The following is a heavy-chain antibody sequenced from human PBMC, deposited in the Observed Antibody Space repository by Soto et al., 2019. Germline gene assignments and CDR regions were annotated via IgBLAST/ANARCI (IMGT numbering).Heavy chain of an antibody. D-gene: IGHD3-10*01. CDR2: ISAYNANT. Sequence: QVQLVQSGTEVKKPGASVKVSCKASGYTFNNYGLTWVRQAPGQGLEWMGRISAYNANTYYAEALQGRVSMTTDTSTSTAYMALRSLRFDDTAVYSCARFGPLSGSYLDYWGQGTLVIVSS. J-gene: IGHJ4*02. CDR3: ARFGPLSGSYLDY. CDR1: GYTFNNYG. V-gene: IGHV1-18*04.